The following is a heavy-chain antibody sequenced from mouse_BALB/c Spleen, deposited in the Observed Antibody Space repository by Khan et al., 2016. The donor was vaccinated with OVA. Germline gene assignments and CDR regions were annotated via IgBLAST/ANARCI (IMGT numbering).Heavy chain of an antibody. Sequence: EVMLVESGGGLVQPGGSRKLSCAASGFTFSSFGVHWVRQAPEKGLEWVAYISSDSRIIYYADTVKGRFTISRDNPKNSLFLQMTSLRSEDTAMYYCAKDVRWLPFDYWGQGTTLTVSS. CDR1: GFTFSSFG. CDR3: AKDVRWLPFDY. J-gene: IGHJ2*01. CDR2: ISSDSRII. D-gene: IGHD2-3*01. V-gene: IGHV5-17*02.